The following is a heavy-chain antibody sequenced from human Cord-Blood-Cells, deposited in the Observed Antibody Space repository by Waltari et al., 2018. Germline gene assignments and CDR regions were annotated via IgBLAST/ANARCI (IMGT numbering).Heavy chain of an antibody. CDR1: GGSISSYY. V-gene: IGHV4-59*01. Sequence: QVQLQESGPGLVKPSETLSLTCTVSGGSISSYYWSWIRQPPGKGLEWIGYIYYSGSTNYNPTLKSRVTISVDTSKNQFSLKLSSVTAADTAVYYCARGGSLSGYDYFEYWGQGTLVTVSS. CDR3: ARGGSLSGYDYFEY. D-gene: IGHD5-12*01. CDR2: IYYSGST. J-gene: IGHJ4*02.